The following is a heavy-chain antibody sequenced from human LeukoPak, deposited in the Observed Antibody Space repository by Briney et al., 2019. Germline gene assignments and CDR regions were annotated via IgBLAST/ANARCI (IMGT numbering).Heavy chain of an antibody. V-gene: IGHV4-39*01. Sequence: SETLSLTCTVSGVSISSSNNFWGWIRQPPGKGLEWIGSVHYSGTTYYIPSLKSRVTISVDTSKNRFSLKLSSVTAADTAVYYCARHEEEDGYNAKTFGYWGQGTLVTVSS. CDR3: ARHEEEDGYNAKTFGY. CDR2: VHYSGTT. D-gene: IGHD5-24*01. J-gene: IGHJ4*02. CDR1: GVSISSSNNF.